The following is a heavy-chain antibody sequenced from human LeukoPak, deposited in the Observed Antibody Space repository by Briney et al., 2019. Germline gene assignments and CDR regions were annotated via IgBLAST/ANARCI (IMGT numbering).Heavy chain of an antibody. J-gene: IGHJ4*02. CDR2: ISVYNGNT. CDR1: GYAFTGYY. CDR3: ARGGAITGTVDY. V-gene: IGHV1-18*04. Sequence: GASVKVSCKASGYAFTGYYMHWVRQAPGQGLEWMGWISVYNGNTNYAQNLQGRVTMTTDTSTSTAYMELRSLRSDDTAVYYCARGGAITGTVDYWGQGTLVIVSS. D-gene: IGHD1/OR15-1a*01.